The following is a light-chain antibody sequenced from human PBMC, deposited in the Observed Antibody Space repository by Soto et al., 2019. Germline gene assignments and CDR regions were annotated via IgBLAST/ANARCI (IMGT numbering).Light chain of an antibody. CDR2: EVS. V-gene: IGLV2-14*01. CDR3: SSYSLSTAYL. J-gene: IGLJ1*01. Sequence: ALAQPASVSGSPGQSITISCTGTSSDVGGYDYVSWYQIHPGKAPKLMVFEVSNRPSGVSYRFSGSKSGSTASLTISGLQAEDEADYFCSSYSLSTAYLFGTGTKVTVL. CDR1: SSDVGGYDY.